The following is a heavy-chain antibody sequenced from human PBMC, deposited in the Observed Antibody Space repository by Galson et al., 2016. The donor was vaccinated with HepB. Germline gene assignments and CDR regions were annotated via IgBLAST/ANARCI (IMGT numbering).Heavy chain of an antibody. J-gene: IGHJ5*02. V-gene: IGHV3-30*18. D-gene: IGHD6-19*01. CDR1: GFTFRFFD. CDR2: VSHDGSSE. Sequence: SLRLSCAASGFTFRFFDMHWVRQAPGKGLEWVAVVSHDGSSELYADSVKGLFTISRDNSKNTLYLQMNTLTTEDTALYYCAKDMARRGGVAVAGTQVAWGQGTLVIVSS. CDR3: AKDMARRGGVAVAGTQVA.